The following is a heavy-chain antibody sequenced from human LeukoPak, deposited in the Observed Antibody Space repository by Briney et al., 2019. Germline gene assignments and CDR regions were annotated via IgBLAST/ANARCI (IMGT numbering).Heavy chain of an antibody. CDR1: GYTFTSYG. Sequence: GASVKVSCKASGYTFTSYGISWVRQAPGQGLEWMGWISAYNGNTNYAQKLQGRVTTTTDTSTSTAYMELRSLRSDDTAVYYCARRTGYYTPTSNFDYWGQGTLVTVSS. V-gene: IGHV1-18*04. CDR3: ARRTGYYTPTSNFDY. J-gene: IGHJ4*02. D-gene: IGHD3/OR15-3a*01. CDR2: ISAYNGNT.